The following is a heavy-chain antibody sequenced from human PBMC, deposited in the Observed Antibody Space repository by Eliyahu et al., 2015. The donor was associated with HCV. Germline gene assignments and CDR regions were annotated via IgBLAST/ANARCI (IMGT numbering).Heavy chain of an antibody. V-gene: IGHV3-23*05. CDR2: TAAHP. Sequence: EVQLLESGGGLVQPGGSLRLXCAASGFIFSNCAXPWNHGETFTCTAAHPELKTPLTANISRDNSKSTLYLQMNSLRAEDTAVYYCSRGHGIGSWLVDYCGQGTLVTVSS. J-gene: IGHJ4*02. CDR1: GFIFSNCA. D-gene: IGHD6-13*01. CDR3: SRGHGIGSWLVDY.